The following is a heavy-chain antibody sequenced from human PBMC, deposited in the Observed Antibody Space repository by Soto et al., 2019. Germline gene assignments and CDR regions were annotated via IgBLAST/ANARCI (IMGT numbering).Heavy chain of an antibody. J-gene: IGHJ3*02. D-gene: IGHD3-10*01. CDR3: ERPHIQSARGDGFAI. CDR2: ISYEGSNK. Sequence: QVQLVESGGGVVQPGRSLRLSCAAFGFTFDGYSMHWVRQAPGKGLEWVALISYEGSNKYYADSVKGRFTITRDNAKNAQFLDWNSLRPEDTAVYYWERPHIQSARGDGFAIWGQGQMVTVSS. CDR1: GFTFDGYS. V-gene: IGHV3-30-3*01.